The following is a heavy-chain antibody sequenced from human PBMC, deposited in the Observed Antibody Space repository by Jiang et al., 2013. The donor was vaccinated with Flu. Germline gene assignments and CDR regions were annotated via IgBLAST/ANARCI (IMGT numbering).Heavy chain of an antibody. CDR2: IIPIFGTA. D-gene: IGHD2-15*01. J-gene: IGHJ3*02. V-gene: IGHV1-69*01. CDR3: ATRVVVAASGDAFDI. Sequence: SSYAISWVRQAPGQGLEWMGGIIPIFGTANYAQKFQGRVTITADESTSTAYMELSSLRSEDTAVYYCATRVVVAASGDAFDIWGQGTMVTVSS. CDR1: SSYA.